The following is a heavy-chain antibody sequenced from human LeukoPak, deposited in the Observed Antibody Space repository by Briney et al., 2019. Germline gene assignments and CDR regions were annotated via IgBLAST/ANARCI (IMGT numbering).Heavy chain of an antibody. V-gene: IGHV4-39*07. CDR3: ARDVPYYYDSSGYRY. D-gene: IGHD3-22*01. J-gene: IGHJ4*02. CDR1: GGSISSSNYY. Sequence: SETLSLTCTVSGGSISSSNYYWGWIRQPPGKGLEWIGSIYYSGSTYYNLSLKSRVTISVDTSKNQFSLKLSSVTAADTAVYYCARDVPYYYDSSGYRYWGQGTLVTVSS. CDR2: IYYSGST.